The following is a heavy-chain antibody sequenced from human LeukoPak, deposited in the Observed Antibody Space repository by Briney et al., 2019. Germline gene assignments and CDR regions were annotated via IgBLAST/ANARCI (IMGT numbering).Heavy chain of an antibody. J-gene: IGHJ4*02. Sequence: GGSLRLSCTASGFPFTAYVIHWVRQAPGKGLEWVAVTSADESIKIYNDSVRGRFTISRDNSRNIQYLQMNSVRVEDTAVYYCARDPVLGAPDYLDYLGRGTLVTVSS. V-gene: IGHV3-30-3*01. CDR1: GFPFTAYV. CDR3: ARDPVLGAPDYLDY. CDR2: TSADESIK. D-gene: IGHD1-26*01.